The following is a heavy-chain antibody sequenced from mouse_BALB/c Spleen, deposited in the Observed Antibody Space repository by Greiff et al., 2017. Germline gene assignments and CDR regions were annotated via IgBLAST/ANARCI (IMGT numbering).Heavy chain of an antibody. J-gene: IGHJ2*01. D-gene: IGHD4-1*01. CDR3: ARANWDY. CDR2: ISSGGSYT. V-gene: IGHV5-9-4*01. Sequence: DVMLVESGGGLVKPGGSLKLSCAASGFTFSSYAMSWVRQSPEKRLEWVAEISSGGSYTYYPDTVTGRFTISRDNAKNTLYLEMSSLRSEDTAMYYCARANWDYWGQGTTLTVSS. CDR1: GFTFSSYA.